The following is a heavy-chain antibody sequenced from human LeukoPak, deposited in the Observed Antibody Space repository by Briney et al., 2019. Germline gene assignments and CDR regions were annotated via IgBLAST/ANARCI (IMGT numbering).Heavy chain of an antibody. J-gene: IGHJ2*01. D-gene: IGHD3-16*02. Sequence: GGSLRLSCAAPGFTFSSYEMNWVRQAPGKGLEWVANIKQDGSEKYYVDSVKGRFTISRDNAKNSLYLQMNSLRAEDTAVYYCARGGRSYYDYVWGSYRNWYFDLWGRGTLVTVSS. CDR2: IKQDGSEK. CDR1: GFTFSSYE. CDR3: ARGGRSYYDYVWGSYRNWYFDL. V-gene: IGHV3-7*03.